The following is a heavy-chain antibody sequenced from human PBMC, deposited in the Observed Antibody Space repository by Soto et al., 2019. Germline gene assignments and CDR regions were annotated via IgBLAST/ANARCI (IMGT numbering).Heavy chain of an antibody. J-gene: IGHJ3*02. D-gene: IGHD3-22*01. CDR1: GFTVSSNY. CDR3: ARDPDYYDSSGSGAFDI. CDR2: IYSGGST. Sequence: GGSLRLSCAASGFTVSSNYMSWVRQAPGKGLEWVSVIYSGGSTYYADSVKGRFTISRDNSKNTLYLQMNSLRAEDTAVYYCARDPDYYDSSGSGAFDIWGQGTMVTVSS. V-gene: IGHV3-53*01.